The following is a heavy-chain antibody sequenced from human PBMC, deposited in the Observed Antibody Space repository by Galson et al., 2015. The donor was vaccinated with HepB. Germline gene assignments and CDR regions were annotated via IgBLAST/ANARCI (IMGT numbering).Heavy chain of an antibody. Sequence: SVKVSCKASGYTFTSYAMHWVRQAPGQRLEWMGWINAGNGNTKYSQKFQGRVTITRDTSASTAYMELSSLRSEDTAVYYCARASPRYCSGGSCYNYWGQGTLVTVSS. V-gene: IGHV1-3*01. CDR3: ARASPRYCSGGSCYNY. J-gene: IGHJ4*02. D-gene: IGHD2-15*01. CDR1: GYTFTSYA. CDR2: INAGNGNT.